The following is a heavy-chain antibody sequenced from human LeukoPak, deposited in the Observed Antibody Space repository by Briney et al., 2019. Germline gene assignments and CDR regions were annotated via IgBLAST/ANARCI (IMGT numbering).Heavy chain of an antibody. Sequence: PGGSLRLSCAASGFTFSSYVMTWVRQAPGKGLEWVSTIGNSDELHYADSVKGRFTISRDNSKNTLYLQMDNLKVEDTAIYSCAKDPQHPLDYWGRGTLVTVSP. CDR1: GFTFSSYV. J-gene: IGHJ4*02. CDR3: AKDPQHPLDY. V-gene: IGHV3-23*05. CDR2: IGNSDEL. D-gene: IGHD2-2*01.